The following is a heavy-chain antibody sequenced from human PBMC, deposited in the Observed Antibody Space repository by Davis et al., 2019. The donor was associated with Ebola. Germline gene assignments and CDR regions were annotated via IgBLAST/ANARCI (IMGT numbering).Heavy chain of an antibody. V-gene: IGHV4-59*11. Sequence: SETLSLTCAVYGGSLSGHYWSWIRQPPGKGLEWVGYIYYSGSTNYNPSLKSRVTISIDTSKNQFSLKLSSVTAADTAVYYCARESYSSGNYYTGYYYYGMDVWGQGTTVTVSS. CDR1: GGSLSGHY. CDR2: IYYSGST. J-gene: IGHJ6*02. CDR3: ARESYSSGNYYTGYYYYGMDV. D-gene: IGHD3-10*01.